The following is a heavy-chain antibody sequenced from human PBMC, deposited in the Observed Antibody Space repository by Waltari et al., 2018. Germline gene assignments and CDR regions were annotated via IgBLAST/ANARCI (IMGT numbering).Heavy chain of an antibody. Sequence: QVQLVQSGAEVQNPGSSVKVTCKVSGGTFSSDAISWVRQPPGQGLEWMGSGSPIFGRDNYARKFQGRVTSTADKSTSTAYMELSSLGTEDAAVYYCAGGGGYCCDSRPHACWGQGTLVTVSS. CDR3: AGGGGYCCDSRPHAC. D-gene: IGHD3-22*01. J-gene: IGHJ4*02. V-gene: IGHV1-69*04. CDR1: GGTFSSDA. CDR2: GSPIFGRD.